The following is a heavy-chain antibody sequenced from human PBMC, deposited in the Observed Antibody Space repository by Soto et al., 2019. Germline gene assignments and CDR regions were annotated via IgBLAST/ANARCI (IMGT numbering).Heavy chain of an antibody. V-gene: IGHV4-59*01. CDR1: GDSISSLY. CDR2: IYYSGSI. D-gene: IGHD6-19*01. CDR3: AKSLWDTSGWKTDY. J-gene: IGHJ4*02. Sequence: QVQLQESGPGLVKPSETLSLTCTVSGDSISSLYWSWIRQPPGKGLEWIGYIYYSGSINYNRSLKRRVTISVDPSKNQFSLRLSSVTAADTAVYYCAKSLWDTSGWKTDYWGQGTLVTVSS.